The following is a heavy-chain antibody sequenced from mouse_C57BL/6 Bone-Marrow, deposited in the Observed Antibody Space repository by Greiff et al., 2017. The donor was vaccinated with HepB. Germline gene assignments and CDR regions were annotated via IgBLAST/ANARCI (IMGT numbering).Heavy chain of an antibody. D-gene: IGHD6-1*01. V-gene: IGHV14-4*01. J-gene: IGHJ4*01. CDR1: GFNIKDDY. CDR2: IDPENGDT. Sequence: EVQLQQSGAELVRPGASVKLSCTASGFNIKDDYMHWVKQRPEQGLEWIGWIDPENGDTEYASKFQGKATITADTSSNTAYLQLSSLTSEETAVYYCTTDPLAMDYWGQGTSVTVSS. CDR3: TTDPLAMDY.